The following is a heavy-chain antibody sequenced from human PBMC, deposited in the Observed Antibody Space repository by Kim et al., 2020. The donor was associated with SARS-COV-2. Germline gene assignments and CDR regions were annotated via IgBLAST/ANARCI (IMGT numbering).Heavy chain of an antibody. V-gene: IGHV1-69*01. CDR3: ASHLLGGYDSSVFDI. D-gene: IGHD3-22*01. J-gene: IGHJ3*02. Sequence: QKFQGRVTITADDSTSTAYMELSSLRSEDTAVYYCASHLLGGYDSSVFDIWGQGTMVTVSS.